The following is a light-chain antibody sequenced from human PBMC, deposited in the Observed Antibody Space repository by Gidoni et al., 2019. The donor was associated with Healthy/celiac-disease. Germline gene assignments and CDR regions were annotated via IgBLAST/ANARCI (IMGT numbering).Light chain of an antibody. CDR2: RDS. CDR3: QVWDSSTVV. Sequence: SYELTQPLSVSVALGQTARITCGGNNIGSKNVHWYQQKPGQAPVLVIYRDSNRPSGIPERFSGSNSGNTALTISRAQAGDEADYYCQVWDSSTVVFGGGTKLTVL. V-gene: IGLV3-9*01. CDR1: NIGSKN. J-gene: IGLJ2*01.